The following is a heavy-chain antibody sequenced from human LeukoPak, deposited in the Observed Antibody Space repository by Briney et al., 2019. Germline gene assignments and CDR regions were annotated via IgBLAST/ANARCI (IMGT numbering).Heavy chain of an antibody. Sequence: GGSLRLSCAASGFTFSSYAMSWVRQAPGKGLEWVSAISGSGGSTYYADSVKGRFTISRDNSKNSLYLQMNSLRAEDTAVYYCAKDGSGSFLYSFDYWGQGTLVTVSS. V-gene: IGHV3-23*01. D-gene: IGHD3-10*01. J-gene: IGHJ4*02. CDR3: AKDGSGSFLYSFDY. CDR1: GFTFSSYA. CDR2: ISGSGGST.